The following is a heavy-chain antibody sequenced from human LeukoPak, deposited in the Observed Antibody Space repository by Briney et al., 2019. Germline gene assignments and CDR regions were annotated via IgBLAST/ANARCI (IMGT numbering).Heavy chain of an antibody. CDR2: INHSGST. CDR1: GGSFSGYY. Sequence: SETLSLTCAVYGGSFSGYYWSWIRQPPGKGLEWIGEINHSGSTNYNPSLKSRVTISVDTSKNQFSLKLSSVTAADTAVYYCARGRDIAVAWGQGTLVIVSS. J-gene: IGHJ5*02. V-gene: IGHV4-34*01. D-gene: IGHD6-19*01. CDR3: ARGRDIAVA.